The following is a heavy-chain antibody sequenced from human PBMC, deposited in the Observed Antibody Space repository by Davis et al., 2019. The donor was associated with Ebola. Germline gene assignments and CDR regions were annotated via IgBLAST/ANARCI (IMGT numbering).Heavy chain of an antibody. D-gene: IGHD3-9*01. CDR1: GFTFSSYA. J-gene: IGHJ5*01. CDR2: VTSSGGGT. Sequence: GGSLRLSCAASGFTFSSYAMTCARQAPGKGLEWVSVVTSSGGGTYYSDSVKGRFTLSRDNAKSSLYLQMNSLGAEDTAFYHCARVNAVTGYSRFDSWGQGTLVTVSS. V-gene: IGHV3-23*01. CDR3: ARVNAVTGYSRFDS.